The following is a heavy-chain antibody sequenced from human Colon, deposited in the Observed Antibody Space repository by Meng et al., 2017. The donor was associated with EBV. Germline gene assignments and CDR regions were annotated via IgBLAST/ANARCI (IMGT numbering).Heavy chain of an antibody. CDR3: ARRRGGSGRDC. CDR1: CGSISSNGYY. J-gene: IGHJ4*02. Sequence: QLLLQEAAPGLGKPSETLSLTCTCSCGSISSNGYYWDWVRQPPGKGLEWIGAIYHSGSTSYNPSLQSRVTMFVDTSKNQFSLMLTSVTATDTAVYYCARRRGGSGRDCWGQGTLVTVSS. D-gene: IGHD3-10*01. CDR2: IYHSGST. V-gene: IGHV4-39*01.